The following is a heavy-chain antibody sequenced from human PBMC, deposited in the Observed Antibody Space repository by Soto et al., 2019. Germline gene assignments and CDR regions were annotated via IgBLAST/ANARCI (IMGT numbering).Heavy chain of an antibody. V-gene: IGHV1-18*01. CDR3: ARGPTDYYDNSGNYFLDC. Sequence: QVQLVQSGAEVKKPGASVKVSCKASGYTFTTYGMSWVRQAPGQGLDWMGWISTYNGNTNYAERLQGRCGMPTYTHTSTDNMGVMSLRSDDTPVYYCARGPTDYYDNSGNYFLDCCGQGTMVTVSS. D-gene: IGHD3-22*01. CDR1: GYTFTTYG. J-gene: IGHJ4*02. CDR2: ISTYNGNT.